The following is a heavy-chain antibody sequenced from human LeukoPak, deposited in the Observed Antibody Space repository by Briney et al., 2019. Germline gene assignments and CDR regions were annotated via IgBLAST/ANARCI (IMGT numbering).Heavy chain of an antibody. CDR3: ASLRARYDCSGYYYTKRGFRDY. Sequence: SETLSLTCAVYGGSFSGYYWSWIRQPPGKGLEWIGEINHSGSTNYNPSLKSRVTISVDTSKNQFSLKLSSVTAADTAVYYCASLRARYDCSGYYYTKRGFRDYWGQGTLVTVSS. CDR1: GGSFSGYY. D-gene: IGHD3-22*01. V-gene: IGHV4-34*01. CDR2: INHSGST. J-gene: IGHJ4*02.